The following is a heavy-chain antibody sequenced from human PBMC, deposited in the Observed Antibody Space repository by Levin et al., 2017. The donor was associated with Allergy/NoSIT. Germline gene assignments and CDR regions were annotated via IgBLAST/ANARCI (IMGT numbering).Heavy chain of an antibody. D-gene: IGHD5-18*01. CDR2: ISYDGSNK. CDR3: AREVDTAMATLGALGY. V-gene: IGHV3-30-3*01. Sequence: SCAASGFTFSSYAMHWVRQAPGKGLEWVAVISYDGSNKYYADSVKGRFTISRDNSKNTLYLQMNSLRAEDTAVYYCAREVDTAMATLGALGYWGQGTLVTVSS. CDR1: GFTFSSYA. J-gene: IGHJ4*02.